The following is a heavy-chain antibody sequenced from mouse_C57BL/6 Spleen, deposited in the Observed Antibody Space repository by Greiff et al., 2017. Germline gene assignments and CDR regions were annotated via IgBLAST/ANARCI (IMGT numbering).Heavy chain of an antibody. CDR3: ARPYDYDEDYAMDY. D-gene: IGHD2-4*01. V-gene: IGHV5-6*01. CDR2: ISSGGSYT. Sequence: EVQGVESGGDLVKPGGSLKLSCAASGFTFSSYGMSWVRQTPDKRLEWVATISSGGSYTYYPDSVKGRFTISRDNAKNTLYLQMSSLKSEDTAMYYCARPYDYDEDYAMDYWGQGTSVTVSS. J-gene: IGHJ4*01. CDR1: GFTFSSYG.